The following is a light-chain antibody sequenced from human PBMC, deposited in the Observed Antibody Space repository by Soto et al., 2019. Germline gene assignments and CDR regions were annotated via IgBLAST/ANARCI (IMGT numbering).Light chain of an antibody. CDR3: QQYGDSPT. CDR2: DAS. Sequence: EVVLTQSPATLSLSPGERATLSCRASQSVSSYLAWYQQKRGQAPRLLIYDASNRATGIPDRFSGSGSGTDFTLTISRLEPEDFAVFYCQQYGDSPTFGQGTKVDIK. J-gene: IGKJ1*01. CDR1: QSVSSY. V-gene: IGKV3-20*01.